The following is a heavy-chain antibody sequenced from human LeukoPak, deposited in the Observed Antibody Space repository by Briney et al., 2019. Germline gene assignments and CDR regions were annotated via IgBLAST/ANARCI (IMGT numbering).Heavy chain of an antibody. CDR2: INSDGSST. CDR1: GFTVSNKY. V-gene: IGHV3-74*01. D-gene: IGHD5-18*01. CDR3: ARFWDTAMVLDY. J-gene: IGHJ4*02. Sequence: PGGSLRLSCAASGFTVSNKYMTWVRQAPGKGLVWVSRINSDGSSTSYADSVKGRFTISRDNAKNTLYLQMNSLRAEDTAVYYCARFWDTAMVLDYWGQGTLVTVSS.